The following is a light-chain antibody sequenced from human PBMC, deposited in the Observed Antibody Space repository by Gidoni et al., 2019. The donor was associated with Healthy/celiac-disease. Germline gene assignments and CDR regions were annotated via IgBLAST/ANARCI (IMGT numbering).Light chain of an antibody. CDR1: QSLLHSNGYNY. CDR2: LGS. Sequence: DIVMTQSPLSLPVTPGEPASISCRSSQSLLHSNGYNYLDWYLQKPGQSPQLLIYLGSNRASGVPDRFSGSGSGTDFTLKISRVEAEDVGVYYCMQALQTPPGTFXPXTKVXIK. J-gene: IGKJ3*01. CDR3: MQALQTPPGT. V-gene: IGKV2-28*01.